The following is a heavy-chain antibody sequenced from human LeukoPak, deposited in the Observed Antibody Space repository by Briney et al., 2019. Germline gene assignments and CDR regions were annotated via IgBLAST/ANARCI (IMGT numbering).Heavy chain of an antibody. CDR1: GFTFNNYA. Sequence: AGGSLRLSCAGSGFTFNNYAMSWVRQAPGKGLEWVSALSGTGATTYYADSVKGRFAISRDNSKNTLYLQMTSLRADDTAVYYCAKDQRFGDLDDYRGQGTLATVSS. CDR3: AKDQRFGDLDDY. D-gene: IGHD3-10*01. J-gene: IGHJ4*02. CDR2: LSGTGATT. V-gene: IGHV3-23*01.